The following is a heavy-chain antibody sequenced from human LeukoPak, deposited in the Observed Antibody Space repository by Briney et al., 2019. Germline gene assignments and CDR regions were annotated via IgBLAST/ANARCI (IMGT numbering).Heavy chain of an antibody. CDR2: INHSGST. Sequence: SETLSLTCAVYGGSFSGYYWSWIRQPPGKGLEWIGEINHSGSTNYNPSLKSRVTISVDTSKNQFSLKLSSVTAADTAVYYCARGGRIAAAGTGYFDYWGQGTLVAVSS. J-gene: IGHJ4*02. CDR1: GGSFSGYY. D-gene: IGHD6-13*01. CDR3: ARGGRIAAAGTGYFDY. V-gene: IGHV4-34*01.